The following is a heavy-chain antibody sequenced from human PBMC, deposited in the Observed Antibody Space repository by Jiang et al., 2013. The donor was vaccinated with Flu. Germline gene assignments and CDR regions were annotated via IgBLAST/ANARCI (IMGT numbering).Heavy chain of an antibody. V-gene: IGHV4-59*01. D-gene: IGHD2-15*01. J-gene: IGHJ2*01. CDR2: IYYSGST. CDR3: ARDSGGSPHNWYFDL. Sequence: EYGPGLVKPSETLSLTCTVSGGSISSYYWSWIRQPPGKGLEWIGYIYYSGSTNYNPSLKSRVTISVDTSKNQFSLKLSSVTAADTAVYYCARDSGGSPHNWYFDLWGRGTLVTVSS. CDR1: GGSISSYY.